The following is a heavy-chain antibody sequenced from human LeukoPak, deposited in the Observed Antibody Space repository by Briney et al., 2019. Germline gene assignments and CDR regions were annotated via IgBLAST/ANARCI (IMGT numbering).Heavy chain of an antibody. J-gene: IGHJ3*02. CDR2: IYPSGNT. CDR1: GASISNYY. D-gene: IGHD7-27*01. CDR3: ARRPPLGPGAFDI. V-gene: IGHV4-4*07. Sequence: SETLSLTCIVSGASISNYYWSWIRQPAGKGLEWIGRIYPSGNTNYNPSLKSRVSMSIDTSENQFSLKLSSVTAADTAVYYCARRPPLGPGAFDIWGQGTTVTVSS.